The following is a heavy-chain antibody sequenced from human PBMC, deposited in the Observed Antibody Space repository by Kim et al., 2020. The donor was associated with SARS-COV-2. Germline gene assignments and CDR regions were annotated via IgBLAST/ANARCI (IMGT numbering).Heavy chain of an antibody. CDR2: T. Sequence: TTYRPSFQGRVAFSVDKSLNTAYLQWSSLKPSDTATYFCARRFVAHYYFDYWGQGTLVTVS. V-gene: IGHV5-51*01. CDR3: ARRFVAHYYFDY. D-gene: IGHD2-21*01. J-gene: IGHJ4*02.